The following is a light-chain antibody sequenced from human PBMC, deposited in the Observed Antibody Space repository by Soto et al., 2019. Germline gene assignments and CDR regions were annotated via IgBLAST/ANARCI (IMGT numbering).Light chain of an antibody. CDR1: QSISSY. CDR3: QQSYSTPPWT. Sequence: DIPRNLSPSSLSASFGDRVHITCRASQSISSYLNWYQQKPGKAPKPLIYAASSLQSGVPSRFSGSGSGTDFTLTISSLQPEDFATYYCQQSYSTPPWTFGQGTKVDIK. J-gene: IGKJ1*01. V-gene: IGKV1-39*01. CDR2: AAS.